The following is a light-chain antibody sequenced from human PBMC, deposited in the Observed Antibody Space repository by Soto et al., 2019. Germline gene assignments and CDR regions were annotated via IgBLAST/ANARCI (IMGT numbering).Light chain of an antibody. J-gene: IGLJ2*01. Sequence: QSALTQPRSVSGSPGQSVTISCTGTNSDVGGYNYVSWYQQHPGKAPKVIIYDVSKRPSGVPDRFSGSKSDNTASLTISGLQAEDEADYYCCSYAGYNTLVFGGGTKLTVL. V-gene: IGLV2-11*01. CDR2: DVS. CDR1: NSDVGGYNY. CDR3: CSYAGYNTLV.